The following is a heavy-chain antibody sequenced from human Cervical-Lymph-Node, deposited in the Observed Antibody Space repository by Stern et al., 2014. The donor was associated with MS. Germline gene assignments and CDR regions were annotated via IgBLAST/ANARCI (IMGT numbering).Heavy chain of an antibody. CDR3: ALSSETSDRWYSLGYDL. CDR2: LFPVFGTP. D-gene: IGHD6-13*01. J-gene: IGHJ5*02. CDR1: GGTFSKFP. Sequence: QVQLGQSGAEVTKPGSSVKVSCKASGGTFSKFPSSWVRQAPGQGLGWMGGLFPVFGTPTYAQEFRGRVTIAADVSTSTVYMELSSLRSDDTAVYYCALSSETSDRWYSLGYDLWGQGTLVTVSS. V-gene: IGHV1-69*01.